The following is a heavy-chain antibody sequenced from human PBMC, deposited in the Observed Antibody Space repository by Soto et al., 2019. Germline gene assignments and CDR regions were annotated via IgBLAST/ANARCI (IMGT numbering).Heavy chain of an antibody. CDR2: IYYSGST. CDR3: ARGLRGVSYYGSGSYYNSSYYFDY. CDR1: GGSISSGDYY. V-gene: IGHV4-30-4*01. Sequence: PSETLSLTCTVSGGSISSGDYYWSWIRQPPGKGLEWIGYIYYSGSTYYNPSLKSRVTISVDTSKNQFSLKLSSVTAADTAVYYCARGLRGVSYYGSGSYYNSSYYFDYWGQGTLVIVSS. D-gene: IGHD3-10*01. J-gene: IGHJ4*02.